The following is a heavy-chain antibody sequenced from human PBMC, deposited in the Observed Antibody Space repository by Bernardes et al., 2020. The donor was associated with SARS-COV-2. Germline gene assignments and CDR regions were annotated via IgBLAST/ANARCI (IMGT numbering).Heavy chain of an antibody. CDR3: VRGPSDGHGRFEY. CDR2: ISGDGTST. V-gene: IGHV3-74*01. CDR1: GFTFSSYW. J-gene: IGHJ4*02. Sequence: GGSLRLSCAASGFTFSSYWMHWVRQAPGKGLVWLSRISGDGTSTTNADSVKGRFTISRDNAQNTLYLQLNSLRAEDTAVYYCVRGPSDGHGRFEYWGQGTLGTVSP.